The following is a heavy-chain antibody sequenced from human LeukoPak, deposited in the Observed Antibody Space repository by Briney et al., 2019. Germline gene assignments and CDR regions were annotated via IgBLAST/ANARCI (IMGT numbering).Heavy chain of an antibody. CDR2: IYYSGST. V-gene: IGHV4-39*01. CDR3: AGAAYSGYDYYFDY. J-gene: IGHJ4*02. Sequence: PSETLSLTCTVSGGSISSSSYYWGWIRQPPGKGLEWIGSIYYSGSTYYNPSLKSRVTISVDTSKNRFSLKLSSVTAADTAVYYCAGAAYSGYDYYFDYWGQGTLVTVSS. D-gene: IGHD5-12*01. CDR1: GGSISSSSYY.